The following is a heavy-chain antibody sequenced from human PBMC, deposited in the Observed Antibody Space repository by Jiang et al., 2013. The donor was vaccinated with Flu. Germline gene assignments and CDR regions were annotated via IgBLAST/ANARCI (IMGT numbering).Heavy chain of an antibody. V-gene: IGHV4-39*01. CDR1: GGSISGSSYY. CDR2: IYYSGRT. CDR3: ARIYSSGSSSI. J-gene: IGHJ3*02. D-gene: IGHD3-10*01. Sequence: PGLVKPSETLSLTCTVSGGSISGSSYYWGWIRQPPGKGLEWIGSIYYSGRTYYNPSLKSRVAISVDTSKNQFSLKLNSVTAADTAVYYCARIYSSGSSSIWGQGTMVTVSS.